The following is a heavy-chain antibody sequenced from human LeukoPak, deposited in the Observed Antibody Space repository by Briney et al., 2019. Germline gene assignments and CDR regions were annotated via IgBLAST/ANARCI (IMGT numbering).Heavy chain of an antibody. Sequence: GGSLRLSCAASGFTFSDYYMSWIRQTPEKGLEWVSYISWNSCYTNYADSVKGRFTISRDNAKTSLYLHMNSLRAEDTAVYYCARGDGGNSAFDYWGQGNLVTVSS. CDR1: GFTFSDYY. J-gene: IGHJ4*02. CDR2: ISWNSCYT. V-gene: IGHV3-11*05. D-gene: IGHD4-23*01. CDR3: ARGDGGNSAFDY.